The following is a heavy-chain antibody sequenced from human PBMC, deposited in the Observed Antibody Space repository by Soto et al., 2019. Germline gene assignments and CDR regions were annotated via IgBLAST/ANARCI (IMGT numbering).Heavy chain of an antibody. V-gene: IGHV3-23*01. CDR3: AKIWFAESAFFDY. CDR2: ISGSGGST. D-gene: IGHD3-10*01. Sequence: GGSLRLSCAASGFTFSSYAMSWVRQAPGKGLEWVSAISGSGGSTYYADSVKGRFTISRDNSKNTLYLQMNRLRAEDTAVYYCAKIWFAESAFFDYWGQGTLVTVSS. J-gene: IGHJ4*02. CDR1: GFTFSSYA.